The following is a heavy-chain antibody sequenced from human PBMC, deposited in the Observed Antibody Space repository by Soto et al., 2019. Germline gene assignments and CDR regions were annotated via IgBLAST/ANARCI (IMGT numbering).Heavy chain of an antibody. CDR2: IYYSGST. CDR1: GGSISSSSYY. Sequence: SETLSLTCTVSGGSISSSSYYWGWIRQPPGKGLEWIGSIYYSGSTYYNPSLKSRVTISVDTSKNQFSLKLSSVTAADTAVYYCARLQRGSSSSSDAFDIWGQGTMVTVSS. D-gene: IGHD6-6*01. CDR3: ARLQRGSSSSSDAFDI. V-gene: IGHV4-39*01. J-gene: IGHJ3*02.